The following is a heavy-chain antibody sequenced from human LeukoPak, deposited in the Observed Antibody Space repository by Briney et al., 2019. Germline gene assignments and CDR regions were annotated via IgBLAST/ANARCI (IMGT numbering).Heavy chain of an antibody. D-gene: IGHD2-15*01. Sequence: ASVKVSCKASGYIFINYGISWVRQAPGRGLEWMGWISGYNGNTNYAQRFQDRVTMTTDTSTGTAYMELRSLRSDDTAVYYCASAGRLVAATPFDYWGQGTLVTVSS. CDR2: ISGYNGNT. J-gene: IGHJ4*02. CDR1: GYIFINYG. V-gene: IGHV1-18*01. CDR3: ASAGRLVAATPFDY.